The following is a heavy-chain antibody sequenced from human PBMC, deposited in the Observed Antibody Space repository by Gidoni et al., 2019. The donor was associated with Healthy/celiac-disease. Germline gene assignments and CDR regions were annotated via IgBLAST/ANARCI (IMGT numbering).Heavy chain of an antibody. Sequence: QVQLQQSGPGLVKPSQTLSLTCAISGDSVPSNSAAWNWIRQSPSRGLEWLGRTYYRSKWYNDYAVSVKSRITINPDTSKNQFSLQLNSVTPEDTAVYYCARGPDSSGWYGMFSFDYWGQGTLVTVSS. V-gene: IGHV6-1*01. CDR3: ARGPDSSGWYGMFSFDY. CDR1: GDSVPSNSAA. J-gene: IGHJ4*02. CDR2: TYYRSKWYN. D-gene: IGHD6-19*01.